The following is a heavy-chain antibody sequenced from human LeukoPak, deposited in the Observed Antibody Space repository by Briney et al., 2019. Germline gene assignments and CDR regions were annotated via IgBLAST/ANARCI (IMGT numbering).Heavy chain of an antibody. J-gene: IGHJ4*02. CDR2: IIPILGIA. D-gene: IGHD3-22*01. Sequence: SSVKVSGMASVCTFISYAISWLRPAPGRGLEWMGRIIPILGIANYAQKFQGRVTITADKSTSTAYMELSSLRSEDTAVYYCARDLFFDSSGYDYWGQGTLVTVSS. V-gene: IGHV1-69*04. CDR1: VCTFISYA. CDR3: ARDLFFDSSGYDY.